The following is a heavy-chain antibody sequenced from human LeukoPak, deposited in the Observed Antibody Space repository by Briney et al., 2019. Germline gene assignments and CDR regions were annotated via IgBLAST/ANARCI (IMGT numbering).Heavy chain of an antibody. D-gene: IGHD6-13*01. Sequence: GGSLRLSCAASGFTFSSYGMHWVRQAPGKEPEWVAVIWYDGSNKYYADSVKGRFTISRDNAKNSLYLQMNSLRAEDTAVYYCARDPNSIAAAGTGDYWGQGTLVTVSS. CDR1: GFTFSSYG. V-gene: IGHV3-33*01. CDR2: IWYDGSNK. J-gene: IGHJ4*02. CDR3: ARDPNSIAAAGTGDY.